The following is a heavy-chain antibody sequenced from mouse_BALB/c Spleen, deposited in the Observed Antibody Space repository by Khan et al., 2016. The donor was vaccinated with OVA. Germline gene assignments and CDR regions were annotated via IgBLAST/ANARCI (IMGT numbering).Heavy chain of an antibody. CDR3: ARRTTGYAMDY. D-gene: IGHD2-14*01. CDR2: INPRSDYT. V-gene: IGHV1-4*01. CDR1: GYTFPSNT. Sequence: QVQLKESGAELARPGASVKMSCKASGYTFPSNTMHWVKQRPGRGLEWIGYINPRSDYTIYNQKFKDKATLTADISSTTAYMQLSSLTSDDSAVYYCARRTTGYAMDYWGQGTSVTVSS. J-gene: IGHJ4*01.